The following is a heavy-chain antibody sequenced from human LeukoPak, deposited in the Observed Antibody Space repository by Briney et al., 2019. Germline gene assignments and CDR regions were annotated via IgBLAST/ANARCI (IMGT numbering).Heavy chain of an antibody. CDR2: FSGGGDS. D-gene: IGHD2-2*01. V-gene: IGHV3-23*01. J-gene: IGHJ5*02. CDR1: GFTSGIYA. Sequence: GGSLRLSCAASGFTSGIYAVSWVRQAPGKGLEWVSAFSGGGDSYYADSVKGRFTISRDNSKNTLYLQMNSLRAEDTAVYYCASNIVVVPAAMPSPFDPWGQGTLVTVSS. CDR3: ASNIVVVPAAMPSPFDP.